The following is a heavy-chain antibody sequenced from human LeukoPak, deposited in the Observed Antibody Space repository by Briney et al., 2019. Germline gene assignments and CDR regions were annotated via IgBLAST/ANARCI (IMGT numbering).Heavy chain of an antibody. CDR2: ISYDGSNK. J-gene: IGHJ4*02. CDR1: GFTFSSYA. D-gene: IGHD3-22*01. Sequence: QPGGSLRLSCAASGFTFSSYAMHWVRQAPGKGLEWVAVISYDGSNKYYADSVKGRFTISRDNSKNTLYLQMNSLRAEDTAVYYCARGDDYYDSSGYYRAFDYWGQGTLVTVSS. V-gene: IGHV3-30-3*01. CDR3: ARGDDYYDSSGYYRAFDY.